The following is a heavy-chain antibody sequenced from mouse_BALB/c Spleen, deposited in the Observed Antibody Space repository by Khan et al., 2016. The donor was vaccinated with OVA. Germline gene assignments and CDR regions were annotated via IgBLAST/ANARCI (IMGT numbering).Heavy chain of an antibody. CDR3: AREASSWDFSFPY. Sequence: VQLQQSGPELVEPGASVKMSCKASGYTFTNYVIHWVKQKPGQGLEWIGYINPDNAGTRYNEKFKGKATLTSDISSTTAYMECSNLTSEDSAVYFCAREASSWDFSFPYWGQGTLVTVSA. D-gene: IGHD4-1*01. CDR2: INPDNAGT. V-gene: IGHV1S136*01. CDR1: GYTFTNYV. J-gene: IGHJ3*01.